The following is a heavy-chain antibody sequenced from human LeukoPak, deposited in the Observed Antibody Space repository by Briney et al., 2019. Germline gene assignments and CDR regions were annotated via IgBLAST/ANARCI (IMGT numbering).Heavy chain of an antibody. CDR3: ARDLGGSWDAFDI. CDR1: GYTFTSYY. Sequence: ASVEVSCKASGYTFTSYYMHWVRQSPGQGLEWMGVVNPNGGSTTYAQKFLGRLIMTRDTSTRTVYMDLNSLRSEDTAVYFCARDLGGSWDAFDIWGQGTRVTVST. V-gene: IGHV1-46*01. D-gene: IGHD3-16*01. J-gene: IGHJ3*02. CDR2: VNPNGGST.